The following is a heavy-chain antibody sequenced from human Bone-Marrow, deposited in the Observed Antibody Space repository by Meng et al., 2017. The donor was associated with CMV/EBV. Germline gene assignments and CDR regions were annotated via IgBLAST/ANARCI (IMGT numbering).Heavy chain of an antibody. CDR3: ARPDSSGRAVDY. D-gene: IGHD3-22*01. CDR1: GFTFNGYA. CDR2: ISWDSGGK. J-gene: IGHJ4*02. V-gene: IGHV3-9*01. Sequence: SLKISCAASGFTFNGYAMHWVRLGPGKGLEWVSGISWDSGGKAYADSVRGRFTISRDNSKNTLYLQMNSLRAEDTAVYYCARPDSSGRAVDYWGQGTLVTVSS.